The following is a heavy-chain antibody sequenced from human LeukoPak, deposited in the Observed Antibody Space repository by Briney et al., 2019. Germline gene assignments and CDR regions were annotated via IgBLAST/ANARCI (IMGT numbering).Heavy chain of an antibody. CDR1: GGSFSAYY. V-gene: IGHV4-34*01. CDR2: INHSGST. Sequence: SETLSLTCAVYGGSFSAYYWSWIRQPPGKGLEWIGEINHSGSTNYNPSLKSRVTISVDTSKNQVSLRLSSVTAADTAVYYCTRRYSNYYSGMDVWGQGTTVTVSS. J-gene: IGHJ6*02. CDR3: TRRYSNYYSGMDV. D-gene: IGHD2-15*01.